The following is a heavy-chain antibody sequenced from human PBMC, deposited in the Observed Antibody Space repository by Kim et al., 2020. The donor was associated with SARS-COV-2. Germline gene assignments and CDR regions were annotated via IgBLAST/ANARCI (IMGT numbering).Heavy chain of an antibody. CDR2: IDWDDDK. CDR1: GFSLSTSGMC. Sequence: SGPTLVNPTQTLTLTCTFSGFSLSTSGMCVSWIRQPPGKALEWLALIDWDDDKYYSTSLKTRLTISKDTSKNQVVLTMTNMDPVDTATYYCARIKENLEAPYYYYGMDVWGQGTTVTVSS. V-gene: IGHV2-70*01. CDR3: ARIKENLEAPYYYYGMDV. J-gene: IGHJ6*02. D-gene: IGHD1-1*01.